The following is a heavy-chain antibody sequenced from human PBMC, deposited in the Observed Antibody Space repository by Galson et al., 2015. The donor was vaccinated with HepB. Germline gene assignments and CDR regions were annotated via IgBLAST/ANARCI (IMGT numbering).Heavy chain of an antibody. Sequence: SVKVSCKASGYTFSSYYVHWVRQAPGQGLEWMGLINPSGGSTTYAQKFQGRVTMTRDTSTSTVYMELSSLRYEDTAVYYCARETTNWFDPWGQGTLVTVSS. J-gene: IGHJ5*02. CDR1: GYTFSSYY. CDR2: INPSGGST. CDR3: ARETTNWFDP. D-gene: IGHD4-17*01. V-gene: IGHV1-46*01.